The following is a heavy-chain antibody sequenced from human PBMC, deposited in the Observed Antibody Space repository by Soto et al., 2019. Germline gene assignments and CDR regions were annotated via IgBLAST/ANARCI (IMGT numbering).Heavy chain of an antibody. V-gene: IGHV5-10-1*01. J-gene: IGHJ4*02. CDR2: IDPSDSYT. CDR3: ARLGLDYGDYGDDY. CDR1: GYSFTSYW. Sequence: VQSQKRSCKGSGYSFTSYWISWVRQMTGKGLEWMGRIDPSDSYTNYSPSFQGHVTISADKSISTAYLQWSSLKASDTAMYYCARLGLDYGDYGDDYWGQGTLVTVSS. D-gene: IGHD4-17*01.